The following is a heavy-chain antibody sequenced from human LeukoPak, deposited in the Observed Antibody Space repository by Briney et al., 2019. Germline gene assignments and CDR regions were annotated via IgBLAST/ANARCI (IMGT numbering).Heavy chain of an antibody. Sequence: GGSLRLSCAASGFSFRNSWMSWVRQAPGKGLEWVANIRQDGNEIYYMDSVKGRFTISRDNAKKSLYLQMNSLRAGDTAVYYCARDRDTMIVTRFDYWGQGTLVTVSS. CDR1: GFSFRNSW. J-gene: IGHJ4*02. CDR3: ARDRDTMIVTRFDY. D-gene: IGHD3-22*01. V-gene: IGHV3-7*01. CDR2: IRQDGNEI.